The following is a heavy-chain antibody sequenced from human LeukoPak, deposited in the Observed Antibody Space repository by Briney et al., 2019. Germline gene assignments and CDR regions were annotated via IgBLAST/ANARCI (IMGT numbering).Heavy chain of an antibody. Sequence: GESVKISCKGSGYSFTCYWIGWVRQVPGKGLEWMGIIYPVDFVTAYTTSFQCRVTISADESIRTAYLRWRRLECSQTTVQYCARHLGYQLLYWFDYWGQGTLVTASS. CDR2: IYPVDFVT. J-gene: IGHJ4*01. CDR3: ARHLGYQLLYWFDY. CDR1: GYSFTCYW. V-gene: IGHV5-51*01. D-gene: IGHD2-2*02.